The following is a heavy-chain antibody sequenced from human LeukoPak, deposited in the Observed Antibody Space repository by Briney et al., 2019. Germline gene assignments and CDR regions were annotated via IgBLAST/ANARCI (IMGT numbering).Heavy chain of an antibody. CDR1: GFTFSSYA. V-gene: IGHV3-23*01. CDR2: ISGSGGST. D-gene: IGHD2-15*01. CDR3: AKSHVASGYYYGMDV. Sequence: GGSLTLSCTAPGFTFSSYAMSWVRQAPGKGLEWVSAISGSGGSTYYADSAKCRFTISRDNSKNTLYLKMNSLRAEDTAVYYFAKSHVASGYYYGMDVWGQGTTVTVSS. J-gene: IGHJ6*02.